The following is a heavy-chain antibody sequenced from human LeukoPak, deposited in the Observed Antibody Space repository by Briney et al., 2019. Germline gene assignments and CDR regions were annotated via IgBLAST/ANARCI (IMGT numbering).Heavy chain of an antibody. Sequence: PSETPSLTCTVSGGSISTYHWNWIRQPAGKGLEWIGRIYVGGYTNYNPALKSRVTVSADTSKNQFSLKLRSVTAADTAVYFCSRSDHVHYYYHGMDVWGQGITVTVSS. CDR3: SRSDHVHYYYHGMDV. J-gene: IGHJ6*02. D-gene: IGHD3-10*02. V-gene: IGHV4-4*07. CDR2: IYVGGYT. CDR1: GGSISTYH.